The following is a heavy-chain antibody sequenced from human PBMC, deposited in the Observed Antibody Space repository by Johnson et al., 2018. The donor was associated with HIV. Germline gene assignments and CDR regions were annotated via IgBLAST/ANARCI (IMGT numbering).Heavy chain of an antibody. CDR2: IKQDGSEK. V-gene: IGHV3-7*01. J-gene: IGHJ3*02. D-gene: IGHD4-17*01. CDR1: GFTFSSYD. Sequence: EQLVESGGGVVQPGRSLRLSCAASGFTFSSYDMHWVRQATGKGLAWVANIKQDGSEKYYVDSVKGRVTISRDNAKNSLYLQMNSLRAEDTALYYCARDGTTGPSGDAFDIWGQGTMVTVSS. CDR3: ARDGTTGPSGDAFDI.